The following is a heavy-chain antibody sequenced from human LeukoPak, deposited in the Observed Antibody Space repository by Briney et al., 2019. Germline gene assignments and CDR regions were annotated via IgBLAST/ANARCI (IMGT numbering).Heavy chain of an antibody. CDR3: ARHVGTSGIFDI. CDR2: INHSGST. CDR1: GVSFSGYY. D-gene: IGHD2-2*01. V-gene: IGHV4-34*01. J-gene: IGHJ3*02. Sequence: SETLSLTCAVYGVSFSGYYWSWIRQPPGKGLEWIGEINHSGSTNYNPSLKSRVTISVDTSKNQFSLKLSSVTAADTAVYYCARHVGTSGIFDIWGQGTMVTVSS.